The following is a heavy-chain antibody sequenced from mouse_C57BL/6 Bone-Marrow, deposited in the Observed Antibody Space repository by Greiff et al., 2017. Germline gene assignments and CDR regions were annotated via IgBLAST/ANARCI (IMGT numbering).Heavy chain of an antibody. Sequence: EVKLVESGGGLVQPKGSLKLSCAASGFTFNTYAMHWVRQAPGKGLEWVARIRSKSSNYATYYADSVKDRFTISRNDSQSMLYLQMNNLKTEDTAMCDCVRNYGSSYEFAYWGQGTLVTVSA. D-gene: IGHD1-1*01. J-gene: IGHJ3*01. CDR3: VRNYGSSYEFAY. CDR1: GFTFNTYA. CDR2: IRSKSSNYAT. V-gene: IGHV10-3*01.